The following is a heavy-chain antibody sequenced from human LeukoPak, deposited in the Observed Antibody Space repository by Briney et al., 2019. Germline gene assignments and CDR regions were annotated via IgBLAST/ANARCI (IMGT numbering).Heavy chain of an antibody. Sequence: SETLSLTCTVSGGSISSYYWSWIRQPPGKGLEGIGYIYYSGSTNYNPSLKSRGTISVDTSKNQFSLTLSSVTAADTAVYYCARRWVDKYYYGSGSYQYNWFDPWGQGTLVTVSS. CDR2: IYYSGST. V-gene: IGHV4-59*01. D-gene: IGHD3-10*01. J-gene: IGHJ5*02. CDR1: GGSISSYY. CDR3: ARRWVDKYYYGSGSYQYNWFDP.